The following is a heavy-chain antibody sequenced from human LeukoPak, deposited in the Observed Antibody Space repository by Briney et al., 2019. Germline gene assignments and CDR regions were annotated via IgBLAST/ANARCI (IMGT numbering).Heavy chain of an antibody. CDR1: GFTFSSYS. CDR2: ISSSSSYI. V-gene: IGHV3-21*01. Sequence: GGSLRLSCAASGFTFSSYSMNWVRQAPGKGLEWVSSISSSSSYIYYADSVKGRFTISRDNAKNSLYLQMNSLRAEDTAVYYCAREGGSFLYFFDYWGQGTLVTVSS. CDR3: AREGGSFLYFFDY. J-gene: IGHJ4*02. D-gene: IGHD1-26*01.